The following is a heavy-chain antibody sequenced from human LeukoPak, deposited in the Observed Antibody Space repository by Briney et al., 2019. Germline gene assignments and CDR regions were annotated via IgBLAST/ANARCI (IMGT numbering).Heavy chain of an antibody. CDR2: SRNKADSYTT. D-gene: IGHD2-2*01. V-gene: IGHV3-72*01. J-gene: IGHJ5*02. CDR1: GFTVSSNY. Sequence: GGSLRLSCAAPGFTVSSNYMSWVRQAPGKGLEWLGRSRNKADSYTTEYAASVKGRFTISRDDSKNSMYLQMNSLRAEDTAVYYCAKALSTYAPAWFDPWGQGTLVTVSS. CDR3: AKALSTYAPAWFDP.